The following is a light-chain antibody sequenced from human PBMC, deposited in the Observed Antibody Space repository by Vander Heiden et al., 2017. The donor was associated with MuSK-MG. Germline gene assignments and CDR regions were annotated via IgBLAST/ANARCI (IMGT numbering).Light chain of an antibody. J-gene: IGLJ2*01. Sequence: QSALTQPASVSVSPGQSISIPCTGTSSDVGDYNFVSWYQQQPGKAPKLMIFEVSNRPSGVSNRFSGSKSGNTASLTISGLQAEDEADYYCSSYTTSSTHVVFGGGTKLTVL. CDR1: SSDVGDYNF. CDR2: EVS. V-gene: IGLV2-14*01. CDR3: SSYTTSSTHVV.